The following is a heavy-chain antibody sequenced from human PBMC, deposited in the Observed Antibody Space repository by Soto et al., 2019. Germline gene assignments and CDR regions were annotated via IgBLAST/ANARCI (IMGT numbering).Heavy chain of an antibody. Sequence: SETLSLTCAVYGGSFSGYYWSWIRQPPGKGLEWIGEINHSGSTNYNPSLKSRVTISVDTSKNQFSLKLSSVTAADTAVYYCARGRQQLVQGYYYYGMDVWGQGTTVTVSS. CDR2: INHSGST. D-gene: IGHD6-13*01. CDR1: GGSFSGYY. V-gene: IGHV4-34*01. J-gene: IGHJ6*02. CDR3: ARGRQQLVQGYYYYGMDV.